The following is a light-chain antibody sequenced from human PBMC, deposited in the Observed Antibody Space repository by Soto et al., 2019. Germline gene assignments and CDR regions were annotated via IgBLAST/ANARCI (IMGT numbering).Light chain of an antibody. CDR3: ATWGDSVSGVV. Sequence: QSVLTQPPSASGTPGQRVTISCSGTNSNIGSHAVDWYQQFPGTAPKLLIYSTDQRPSGVPDRFSGSKSGTSASLAISGLQSGDEADYYCATWGDSVSGVVIGGGTKVTVL. CDR2: STD. J-gene: IGLJ2*01. CDR1: NSNIGSHA. V-gene: IGLV1-44*01.